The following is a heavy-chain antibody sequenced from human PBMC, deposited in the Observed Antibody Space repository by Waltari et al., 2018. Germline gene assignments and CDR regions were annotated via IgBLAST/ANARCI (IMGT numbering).Heavy chain of an antibody. D-gene: IGHD2-2*01. V-gene: IGHV3-23*01. CDR1: GFTFTNHA. CDR3: AREDCSSISCTGFDY. J-gene: IGHJ4*02. Sequence: DVQLWESGGGLVQPGGSLRLSCAASGFTFTNHALSWVRQAPGKGLEGVSGITARALTTSYADSVKGRFTISRDNSKNTLYLQMNSLRADDTAVYYCAREDCSSISCTGFDYWGQGTLVTVSS. CDR2: ITARALTT.